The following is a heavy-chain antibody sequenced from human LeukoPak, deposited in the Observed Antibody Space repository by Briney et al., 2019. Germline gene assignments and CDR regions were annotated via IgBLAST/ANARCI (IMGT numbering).Heavy chain of an antibody. CDR2: IWYDGSNK. CDR1: GFTFSSYG. CDR3: ARDQYSSSWPYYYYGMDV. D-gene: IGHD6-13*01. Sequence: GGSLRLSCAASGFTFSSYGMHWVRQAPGKGLEWVAVIWYDGSNKYYADSVKGRFTISRDNSKNTLYLQMNSLRAEDTAVYYCARDQYSSSWPYYYYGMDVWGQGTTVTVSS. V-gene: IGHV3-33*01. J-gene: IGHJ6*02.